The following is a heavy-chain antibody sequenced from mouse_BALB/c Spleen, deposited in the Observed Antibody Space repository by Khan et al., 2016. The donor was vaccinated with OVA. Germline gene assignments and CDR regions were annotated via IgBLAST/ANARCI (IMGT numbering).Heavy chain of an antibody. V-gene: IGHV2-2*02. CDR2: IWSGGST. J-gene: IGHJ2*01. Sequence: QVQLKESGPGLVQPSQSLSITCTVSGFSFTNYGVHWVRQSPGKGLEWLGMIWSGGSTDYNATFISRLSISKDNSKSQVFFKMNSLQANDTAIYFCARNRNGYVDYWGQGTTLTVSS. CDR1: GFSFTNYG. CDR3: ARNRNGYVDY. D-gene: IGHD1-1*02.